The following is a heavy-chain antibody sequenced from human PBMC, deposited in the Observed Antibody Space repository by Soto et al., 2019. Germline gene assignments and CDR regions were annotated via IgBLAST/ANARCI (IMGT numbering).Heavy chain of an antibody. CDR3: ARLGGWDIDY. CDR2: IYYSRSP. CDR1: GGSMSSGEYC. J-gene: IGHJ4*02. D-gene: IGHD1-26*01. V-gene: IGHV4-30-4*01. Sequence: TLSLTCTVTGGSMSSGEYCWSWIRQTPGKGLEWIGYIYYSRSPYYNPSLKRRLTISVATSKNQFSLKLSSVTASDTAVYYCARLGGWDIDYWGQGTLVTVS.